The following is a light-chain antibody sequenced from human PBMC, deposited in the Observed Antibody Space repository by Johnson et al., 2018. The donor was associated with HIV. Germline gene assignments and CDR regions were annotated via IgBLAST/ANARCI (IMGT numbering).Light chain of an antibody. CDR3: GTWHNSLSTGGV. V-gene: IGLV1-51*02. J-gene: IGLJ1*01. CDR1: SSNIGNNY. CDR2: ENN. Sequence: QSVLTQPPSVSATPGQKVTISCSGSSSNIGNNYVSWYQVLPGTAPKLLIYENNQRPSGIPDRFSGSKSGTSATLGITGLQTGDEADYYCGTWHNSLSTGGVFGTGTKVTVL.